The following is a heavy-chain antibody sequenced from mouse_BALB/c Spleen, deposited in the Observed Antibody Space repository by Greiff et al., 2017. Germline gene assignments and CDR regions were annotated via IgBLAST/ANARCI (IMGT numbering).Heavy chain of an antibody. CDR3: ARDRDDGYYEGFAY. CDR2: INSNGGST. CDR1: GFTFSSYG. D-gene: IGHD2-3*01. J-gene: IGHJ3*01. V-gene: IGHV5-6-3*01. Sequence: EVKLMESGGGLVQPGGSLKLSCAASGFTFSSYGMSWVRQTPDKRLELVATINSNGGSTYYPDSVKGRFTISRDNAKNTLYLQMSSLKSEDTAMYYCARDRDDGYYEGFAYWGQGTLVTVSA.